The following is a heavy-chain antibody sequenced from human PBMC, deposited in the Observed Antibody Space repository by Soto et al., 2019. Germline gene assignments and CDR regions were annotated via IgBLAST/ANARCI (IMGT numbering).Heavy chain of an antibody. Sequence: EVQLLESGGGLVQPGGSLRLSCAASGFTFGNYVMNWVRQAPGKGLEWVSRISGNGDITHYGDSMKGRFTISRDNSKNMLYLQMNGLRVEDTALYYCASALVWFGEELIADAFEMWGQGTMVTVSS. CDR1: GFTFGNYV. CDR3: ASALVWFGEELIADAFEM. V-gene: IGHV3-23*01. CDR2: ISGNGDIT. D-gene: IGHD3-10*01. J-gene: IGHJ3*02.